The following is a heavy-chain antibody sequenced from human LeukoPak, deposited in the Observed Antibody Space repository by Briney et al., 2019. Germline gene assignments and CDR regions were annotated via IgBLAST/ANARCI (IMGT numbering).Heavy chain of an antibody. Sequence: GGSLRLSCAASGFIFDNYAMHWVRQAPGKGLEWVSLIGGDGGDTYYADSVKGRFTISRDNGKNFLFLQMNSLRTDDTAIYYCAKVAGYSDYWGQGILVTVS. CDR2: IGGDGGDT. CDR3: AKVAGYSDY. J-gene: IGHJ4*02. CDR1: GFIFDNYA. V-gene: IGHV3-43*02.